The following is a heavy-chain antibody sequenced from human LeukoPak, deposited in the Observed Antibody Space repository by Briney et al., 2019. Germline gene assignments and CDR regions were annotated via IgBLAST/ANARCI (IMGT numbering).Heavy chain of an antibody. CDR1: GFTFSDYY. J-gene: IGHJ4*02. CDR2: ISSSGTTI. Sequence: PGGSLRLSCAASGFTFSDYYMSWIRQAPGKGLEWVSYISSSGTTIYYADSVKGRFTISRDNSKNTLYLQMNSLRAEDTAVYYCAKLVGPTGWGCFDYWGQGTLVTVSS. V-gene: IGHV3-11*01. D-gene: IGHD1-26*01. CDR3: AKLVGPTGWGCFDY.